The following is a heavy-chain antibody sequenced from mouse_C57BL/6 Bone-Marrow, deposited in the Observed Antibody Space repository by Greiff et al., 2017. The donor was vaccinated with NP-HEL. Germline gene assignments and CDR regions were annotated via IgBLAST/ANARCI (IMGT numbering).Heavy chain of an antibody. Sequence: EVQLQQSGPELVKPGASVKISCKASGYTFTDYYMNWVKQSHGKSLEWIGDINPNTGGNSYNQKFKGKATLTVDKSSSTAYIELRNLTSEDSAVYYCARATYYDYDGAMDFWGQGTSVTVSS. D-gene: IGHD2-4*01. J-gene: IGHJ4*01. CDR1: GYTFTDYY. CDR3: ARATYYDYDGAMDF. V-gene: IGHV1-26*01. CDR2: INPNTGGN.